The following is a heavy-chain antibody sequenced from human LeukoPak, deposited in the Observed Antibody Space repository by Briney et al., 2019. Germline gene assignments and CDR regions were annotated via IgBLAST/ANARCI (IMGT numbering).Heavy chain of an antibody. V-gene: IGHV4-31*03. Sequence: MASQTLSLTCTVSGGSISSGGYCWSWLRQHPGKGLEWIGYIYYSGSTYYNPSLKSRVTISVDTSKNQFSLKLSSVTAVDTAVYYCARTRYDSSGYHDAFDIWGQGTMVTVSS. CDR1: GGSISSGGYC. CDR2: IYYSGST. J-gene: IGHJ3*02. CDR3: ARTRYDSSGYHDAFDI. D-gene: IGHD3-22*01.